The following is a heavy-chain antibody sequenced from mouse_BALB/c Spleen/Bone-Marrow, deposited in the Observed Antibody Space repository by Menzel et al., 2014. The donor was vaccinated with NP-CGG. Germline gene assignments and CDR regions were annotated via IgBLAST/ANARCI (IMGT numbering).Heavy chain of an antibody. CDR2: VNPDSSTI. J-gene: IGHJ2*01. CDR3: ARLYYYGNFAY. V-gene: IGHV4-1*02. D-gene: IGHD1-1*01. Sequence: EVQLQQSGGGLVQPGGSLKLSCAASGFDFSRYWMSWVRQAPGKGLEWIGEVNPDSSTINYTPSLKDKFIISRDNAKNTLYLQMSKVRSEDTALYYCARLYYYGNFAYWGQGTTLTVSS. CDR1: GFDFSRYW.